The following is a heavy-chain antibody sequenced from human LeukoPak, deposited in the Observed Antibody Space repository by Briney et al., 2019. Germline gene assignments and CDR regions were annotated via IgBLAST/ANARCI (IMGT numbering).Heavy chain of an antibody. CDR3: AKGKAAGGKNAFDI. D-gene: IGHD6-13*01. J-gene: IGHJ3*02. CDR2: IKQDGSEK. Sequence: GGSLRLSCAASGFTFSSYWMSWVRQAPGKGLEWVANIKQDGSEKYYVDSVKGRFTISRDNSKNTLYLQMNSLRAEDTAVYYCAKGKAAGGKNAFDIWGQGTMVTVSS. V-gene: IGHV3-7*01. CDR1: GFTFSSYW.